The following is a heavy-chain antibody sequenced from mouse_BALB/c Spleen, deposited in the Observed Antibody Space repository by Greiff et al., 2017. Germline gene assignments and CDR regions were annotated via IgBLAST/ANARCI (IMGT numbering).Heavy chain of an antibody. CDR3: ARFQYGNYGWFAY. J-gene: IGHJ3*01. CDR1: GYSITSDYA. D-gene: IGHD2-10*02. V-gene: IGHV3-2*02. Sequence: EVKLEESGPGLVKPSQSLSLTCTVTGYSITSDYAWNWIRQFPGNKLEWMGYISYSGSTSYNPSLKSRISITRDTSKNQFFLQLNSVTTEDTATYYCARFQYGNYGWFAYWGQGTLVTVSA. CDR2: ISYSGST.